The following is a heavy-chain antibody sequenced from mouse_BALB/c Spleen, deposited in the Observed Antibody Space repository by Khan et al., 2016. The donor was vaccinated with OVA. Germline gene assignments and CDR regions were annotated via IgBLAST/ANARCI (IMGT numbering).Heavy chain of an antibody. Sequence: EVELVESGGGLVKPGGSLKLSCAASGFTFSNYAMSWVRQSPEKRLEWVASISSGDSTYYPDSVKGRITILRDNARNILYLQMSSLRTEDTAMYYCSRACWFAYWGQGTLVTVSA. CDR1: GFTFSNYA. V-gene: IGHV5-6-5*01. J-gene: IGHJ3*01. CDR2: ISSGDST. CDR3: SRACWFAY.